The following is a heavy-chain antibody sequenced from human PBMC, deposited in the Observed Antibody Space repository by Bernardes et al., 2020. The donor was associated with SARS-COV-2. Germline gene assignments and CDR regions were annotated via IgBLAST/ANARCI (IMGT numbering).Heavy chain of an antibody. V-gene: IGHV3-48*01. CDR2: ISSSSSTI. CDR3: ARGGSYYDYYYGMDV. CDR1: GFTFSSYS. D-gene: IGHD1-26*01. Sequence: GGSLRLSCAASGFTFSSYSMNWVRQAPGKGLEWVSYISSSSSTIYYADSVKGRFTISRDNAKNSLYLQMNSLRAEDTAVYYCARGGSYYDYYYGMDVWGQGTTVTVSS. J-gene: IGHJ6*02.